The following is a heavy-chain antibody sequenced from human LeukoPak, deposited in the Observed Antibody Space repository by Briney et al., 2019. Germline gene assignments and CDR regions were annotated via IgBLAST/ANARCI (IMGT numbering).Heavy chain of an antibody. V-gene: IGHV1-69*04. CDR1: GGTFSSYA. CDR2: IIPILGIA. D-gene: IGHD3-22*01. Sequence: ASVKVSCKDSGGTFSSYAISWVRQAPGQGLEWMGRIIPILGIANYAQKFQGRVTITADKSTSTAYMELSSLRSEDTAVYYCARNYYYDSSGYLEYWGQGTLVTVSS. J-gene: IGHJ4*02. CDR3: ARNYYYDSSGYLEY.